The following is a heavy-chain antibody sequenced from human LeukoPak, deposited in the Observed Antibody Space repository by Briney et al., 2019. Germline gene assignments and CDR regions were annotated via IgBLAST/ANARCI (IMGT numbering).Heavy chain of an antibody. D-gene: IGHD3-10*01. CDR3: ARGPDSGSYFAWFVP. J-gene: IGHJ5*02. CDR2: INHSGST. V-gene: IGHV4-34*01. CDR1: SYSISSGYY. Sequence: SETLSLTCAVSSYSISSGYYWSWVRQPPGKGLEWIGEINHSGSTNYNPSFKSRVAISVDTSRNQLSLKLSSVTAADTAVYYCARGPDSGSYFAWFVPWGQGTLVTVSS.